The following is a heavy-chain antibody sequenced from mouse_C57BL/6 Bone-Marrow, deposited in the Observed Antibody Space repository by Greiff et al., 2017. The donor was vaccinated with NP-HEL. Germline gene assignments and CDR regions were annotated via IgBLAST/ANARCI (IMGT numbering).Heavy chain of an antibody. J-gene: IGHJ2*01. Sequence: EVKLEESGGGLVKPGGSLKLSCAASGFTFSSYAMSWVRQTPEKRLEWVATISDGGSYTYYPDNVKGRFTISRDNAKNNLYLQMSHLKSEDTAMYYCARDRGDSDYFDYWGQGTTLTVSS. V-gene: IGHV5-4*01. CDR1: GFTFSSYA. D-gene: IGHD3-1*01. CDR2: ISDGGSYT. CDR3: ARDRGDSDYFDY.